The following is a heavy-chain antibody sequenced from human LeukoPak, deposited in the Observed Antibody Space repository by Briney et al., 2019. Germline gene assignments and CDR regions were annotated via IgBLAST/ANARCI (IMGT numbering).Heavy chain of an antibody. CDR3: ARGYDILTGYSYYFDY. V-gene: IGHV3-48*03. D-gene: IGHD3-9*01. Sequence: GGSLRLSCAASGFTSSSYEMNWVRQAPGKGLEWVSYISSSGSTIYYADSVKGRFTISRDNAKNSLYLQMNSLRAEDTAVYYCARGYDILTGYSYYFDYWGQGTLVTVSS. CDR2: ISSSGSTI. J-gene: IGHJ4*02. CDR1: GFTSSSYE.